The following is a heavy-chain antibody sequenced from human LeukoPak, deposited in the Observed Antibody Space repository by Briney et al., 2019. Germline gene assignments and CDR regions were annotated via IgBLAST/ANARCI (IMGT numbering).Heavy chain of an antibody. V-gene: IGHV3-23*01. CDR1: GFTFSSYA. Sequence: PGGSLRLSCAASGFTFSSYAMSWVRQAPGKGLEWVSAISGSGGSTYYADSVKGRFTISRDNSKNTLYLQMNSLRAEDTAVYYCARDGESFYGDYVPDDYWGQGTLVTVSS. D-gene: IGHD4-17*01. CDR3: ARDGESFYGDYVPDDY. J-gene: IGHJ4*02. CDR2: ISGSGGST.